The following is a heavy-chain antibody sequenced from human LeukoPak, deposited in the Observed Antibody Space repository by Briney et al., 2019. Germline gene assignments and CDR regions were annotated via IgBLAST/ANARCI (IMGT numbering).Heavy chain of an antibody. J-gene: IGHJ4*02. CDR3: ARVRGQLRLGLDY. D-gene: IGHD3-10*01. V-gene: IGHV4-59*01. CDR2: IYYSGST. CDR1: GFSFSSYY. Sequence: SETLCLTCTASGFSFSSYYWSWIRQPPGKGLEWVGYIYYSGSTNYNPSLKSRVTISVDTSKNQFSLKLSSVTAAATAVYYCARVRGQLRLGLDYWGQGTLVTVSS.